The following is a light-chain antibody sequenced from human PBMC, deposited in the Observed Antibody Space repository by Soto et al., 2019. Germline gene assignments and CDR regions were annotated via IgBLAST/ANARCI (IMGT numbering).Light chain of an antibody. Sequence: ETVLTQSPGTLSLSPGERATLSCRASQSVSNSYLAWYQQKPGQAPRLLIYGASTRATGIPDRFSGGGSGTDFTLTINRLEPEDFAVYYCQQYVRSPPSWTSGQGTKVEI. J-gene: IGKJ1*01. CDR3: QQYVRSPPSWT. CDR2: GAS. V-gene: IGKV3-20*01. CDR1: QSVSNSY.